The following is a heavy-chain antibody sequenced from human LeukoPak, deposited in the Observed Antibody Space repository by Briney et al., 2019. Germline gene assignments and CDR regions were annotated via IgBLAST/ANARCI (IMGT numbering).Heavy chain of an antibody. D-gene: IGHD4-17*01. CDR1: GFSLSSSGMC. Sequence: SGPTLVKPTQTLTLTCTFSGFSLSSSGMCVSWIRQPPGKALEWLALIDWDDDKCYNTSLKTRLTVSKDTSKNQVVLTMTNMDPVDTATYFCARYLYGDSASYFDYWGQGSLVIVSS. V-gene: IGHV2-70*01. CDR3: ARYLYGDSASYFDY. J-gene: IGHJ4*02. CDR2: IDWDDDK.